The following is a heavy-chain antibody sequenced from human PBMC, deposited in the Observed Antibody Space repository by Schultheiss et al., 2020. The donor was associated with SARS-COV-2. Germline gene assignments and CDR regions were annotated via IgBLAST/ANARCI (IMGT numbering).Heavy chain of an antibody. D-gene: IGHD5-12*01. CDR3: ARGGYSGYPRIYYYYYYGMDV. CDR2: INSDGSST. V-gene: IGHV3-74*01. J-gene: IGHJ6*02. CDR1: GFTFSSYW. Sequence: GGSLRLSCAASGFTFSSYWMHWVRQAPGKGLVWVSRINSDGSSTSYADSVKGRFTISRDNAKNTLYLQMNSLRAEDTAVYYCARGGYSGYPRIYYYYYYGMDVWGQGTTVTVSS.